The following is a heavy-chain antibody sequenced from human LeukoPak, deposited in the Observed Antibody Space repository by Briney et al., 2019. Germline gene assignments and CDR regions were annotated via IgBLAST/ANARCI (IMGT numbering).Heavy chain of an antibody. CDR1: GSTFSTYA. J-gene: IGHJ4*02. CDR2: ISYDGSNE. Sequence: PGGSLRLSCDASGSTFSTYAMHWVRQAPGEGLEWVSEISYDGSNEYYADSVKGRFTISRGKSKNTLYLQMNSLTAEDSAVYYCARARVRGVSFFAYWGQGTLVTVSS. D-gene: IGHD4-23*01. V-gene: IGHV3-30*01. CDR3: ARARVRGVSFFAY.